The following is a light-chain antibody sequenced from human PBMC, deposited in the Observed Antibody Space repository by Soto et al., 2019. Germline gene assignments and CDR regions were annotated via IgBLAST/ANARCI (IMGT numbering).Light chain of an antibody. CDR1: QSISTF. Sequence: AIQMTQSPSSLSASVGDRFTITCRASQSISTFLNWYQQKPGKAPKLVIYAASSLQSGVPSRFRGSRSGTEFTLTVSSLQPEDFATYYCLQDHDDSWTFGQGTKVDI. CDR3: LQDHDDSWT. J-gene: IGKJ1*01. V-gene: IGKV1-6*01. CDR2: AAS.